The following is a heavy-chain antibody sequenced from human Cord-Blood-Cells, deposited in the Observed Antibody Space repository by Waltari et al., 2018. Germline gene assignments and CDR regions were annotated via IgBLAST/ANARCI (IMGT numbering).Heavy chain of an antibody. J-gene: IGHJ4*02. CDR1: GGSFSGYY. CDR2: INHSGIT. CDR3: AGSGLGAGRNYFDY. D-gene: IGHD2-15*01. V-gene: IGHV4-34*01. Sequence: QVQLQQWGAGLLKPSETLSLTCAVYGGSFSGYYWSWIRQPTGKGLEWSGEINHSGITNDNPSLKSRVTISVDTSKNQFSRKLSSVTAADTAVYYWAGSGLGAGRNYFDYWGQGTLVTVSS.